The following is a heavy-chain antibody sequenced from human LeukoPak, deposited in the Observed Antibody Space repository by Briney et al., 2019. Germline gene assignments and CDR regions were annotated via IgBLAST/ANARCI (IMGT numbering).Heavy chain of an antibody. J-gene: IGHJ4*02. Sequence: ASVKVSCKASGYTFINYGISWVRQAPGQGLEWMGWISAYNGNTNYAQKFQGRVTMTTDTSTSTAYMELRSLRSDDTAVYYCARDLITFGGVIVPEYWSQGTLVTVST. V-gene: IGHV1-18*01. CDR3: ARDLITFGGVIVPEY. D-gene: IGHD3-16*02. CDR2: ISAYNGNT. CDR1: GYTFINYG.